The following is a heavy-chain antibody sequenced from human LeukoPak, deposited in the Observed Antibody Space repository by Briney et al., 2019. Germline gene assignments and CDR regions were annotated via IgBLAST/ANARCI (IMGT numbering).Heavy chain of an antibody. Sequence: GGSLRLSCAASGFTFSSDAMSWVRHAPGKRLEWVSAISGSGGSTYYADSVKGRLTISRDNSKNTLYLQMNSLRAEDTAVYYCAKATYYFDYWGQGTLVTVSS. CDR1: GFTFSSDA. CDR3: AKATYYFDY. J-gene: IGHJ4*02. V-gene: IGHV3-23*01. CDR2: ISGSGGST.